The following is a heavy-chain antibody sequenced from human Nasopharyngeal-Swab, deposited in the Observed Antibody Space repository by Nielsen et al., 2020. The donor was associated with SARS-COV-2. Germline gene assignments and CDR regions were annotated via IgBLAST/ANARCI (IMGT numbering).Heavy chain of an antibody. CDR1: GGSISRGSYY. V-gene: IGHV4-61*02. CDR2: ICTSGST. CDR3: ARGLRGVTTYYYYYMDV. Sequence: TLSLTSTGSGGSISRGSYYWSWIRQPAGKGLEWIGRICTSGSTNYNPSLKRRVTISGEMSKNQFSLKLNSVTAADTAVYYCARGLRGVTTYYYYYMDVWGKGTTVTVSS. J-gene: IGHJ6*03. D-gene: IGHD4-17*01.